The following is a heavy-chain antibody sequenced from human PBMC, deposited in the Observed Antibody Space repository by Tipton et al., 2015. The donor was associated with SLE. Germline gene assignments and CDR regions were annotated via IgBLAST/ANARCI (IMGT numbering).Heavy chain of an antibody. CDR3: ARGEMLSCGGDCFGEAGWFDS. CDR2: LSSSSSFV. CDR1: GFTFSRYS. J-gene: IGHJ5*01. D-gene: IGHD2-21*01. V-gene: IGHV3-21*01. Sequence: GSLRLSCAASGFTFSRYSMNWVRQAPGKGLEWVSSLSSSSSFVYYADSVQGRFTISRDNAKNSLYLQMKNLRAEDTAVYYCARGEMLSCGGDCFGEAGWFDSWGQGTLVTVSS.